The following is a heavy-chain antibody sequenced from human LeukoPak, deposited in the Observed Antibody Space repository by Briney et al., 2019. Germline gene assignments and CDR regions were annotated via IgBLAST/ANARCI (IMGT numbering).Heavy chain of an antibody. J-gene: IGHJ4*02. Sequence: PGGSLRLSCAASGFTFSSYWMSWVPQPPGKGLEWIGEINHSGSTNYNPSLKSRVTISVDTSKNQFSLKLSSVTAADTAVYYCARHRSGWLQSSFDYWGQGTLVTVSS. V-gene: IGHV4-34*01. CDR2: INHSGST. CDR1: GFTFSSYW. D-gene: IGHD5-24*01. CDR3: ARHRSGWLQSSFDY.